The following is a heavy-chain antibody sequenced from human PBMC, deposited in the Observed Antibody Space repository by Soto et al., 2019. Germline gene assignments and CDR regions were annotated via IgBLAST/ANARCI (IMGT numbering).Heavy chain of an antibody. CDR1: GYTFTSYY. Sequence: ASVKVSCKASGYTFTSYYMHWVRQAPGQGLEWMGIINPSGGSTSYAQKFQGRVTMTRDTSTSTVYMELSSLRSEDTAVYYCATYYYDSSVPYYFDYWGQGTLVTVSS. CDR3: ATYYYDSSVPYYFDY. V-gene: IGHV1-46*01. D-gene: IGHD3-22*01. CDR2: INPSGGST. J-gene: IGHJ4*02.